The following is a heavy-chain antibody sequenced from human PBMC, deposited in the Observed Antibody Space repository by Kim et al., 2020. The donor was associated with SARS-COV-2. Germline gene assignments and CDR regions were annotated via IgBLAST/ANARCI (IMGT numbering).Heavy chain of an antibody. CDR3: ARRRPRLLGNWFDP. CDR2: MNPNSGNT. D-gene: IGHD2-15*01. V-gene: IGHV1-8*01. CDR1: GYTFTSYD. J-gene: IGHJ5*02. Sequence: ASVKVSCKASGYTFTSYDINWVRQATGQGLEWMGWMNPNSGNTGYAQKFQGRVTMTRNTSISTAYMELSSLRSEDTAVYYCARRRPRLLGNWFDPWGQGTLVTVSS.